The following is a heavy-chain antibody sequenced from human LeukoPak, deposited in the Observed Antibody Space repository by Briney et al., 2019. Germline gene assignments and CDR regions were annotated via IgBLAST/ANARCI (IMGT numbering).Heavy chain of an antibody. V-gene: IGHV4-59*12. Sequence: SETLSLTCAVSGGSIGIYYWSWIRQPPGKGLEWIGYIYHNGSTYYNPSLKSRVTISVDTSKNQFSLKLSSVTAADTAVYYCAREYSSSSGGPCFDYWGQGTLVTVSS. CDR2: IYHNGST. J-gene: IGHJ4*02. CDR1: GGSIGIYY. D-gene: IGHD6-6*01. CDR3: AREYSSSSGGPCFDY.